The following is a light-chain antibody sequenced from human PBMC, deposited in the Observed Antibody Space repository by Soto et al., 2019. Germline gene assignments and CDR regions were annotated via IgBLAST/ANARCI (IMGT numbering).Light chain of an antibody. Sequence: NFMLTQPHSVSESPGKTVTISCTRSSGSIASNHVQWYQQRPGSAPTTVIYEDNQRPSGVPDRFSDSIDSSSNSASLTISGLKTEDEADYYCQSYDSSNVVFGGGTKVTVL. CDR3: QSYDSSNVV. CDR1: SGSIASNH. CDR2: EDN. J-gene: IGLJ2*01. V-gene: IGLV6-57*03.